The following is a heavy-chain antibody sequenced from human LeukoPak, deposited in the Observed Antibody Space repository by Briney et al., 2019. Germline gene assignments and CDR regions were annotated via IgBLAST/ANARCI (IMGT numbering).Heavy chain of an antibody. CDR3: ARGGWSMDY. D-gene: IGHD6-19*01. J-gene: IGHJ4*02. CDR2: VYYSGNT. V-gene: IGHV4-59*07. CDR1: GGSMTNFY. Sequence: SDTLSLTCTVSGGSMTNFYWSWVRQPPGKGLEWIGYVYYSGNTDYNPSLKSRVTISVDTSKNQFSLKLTSVTAADTAVYYCARGGWSMDYWGRGTLVTVSS.